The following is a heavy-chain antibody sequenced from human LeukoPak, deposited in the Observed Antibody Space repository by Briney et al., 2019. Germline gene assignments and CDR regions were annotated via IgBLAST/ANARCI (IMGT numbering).Heavy chain of an antibody. J-gene: IGHJ6*04. V-gene: IGHV4-34*01. D-gene: IGHD5-18*01. Sequence: SETLSLTCAVYGGSFSGYYWSWIRQPPGKGLEWIGEINHSGSTNYNPSLKSQVTISVDTSKNQFSLKLSSVTATDTAVYYCARGGYRVYGMGVWGKGTTVTVSS. CDR1: GGSFSGYY. CDR3: ARGGYRVYGMGV. CDR2: INHSGST.